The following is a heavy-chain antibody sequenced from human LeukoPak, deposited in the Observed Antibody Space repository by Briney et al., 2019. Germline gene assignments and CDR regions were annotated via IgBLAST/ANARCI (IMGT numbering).Heavy chain of an antibody. CDR2: IYHSGTT. CDR3: ARKENVYYYFDY. J-gene: IGHJ4*02. Sequence: SETLSLTCAVSGYSITSSSWWGWIRQPPGKGLEWIGYIYHSGTTYYNPSLQSRVTMSVDTPKNQFSLKLSSVTAVDTAVYYCARKENVYYYFDYWGQGTLVTVSS. D-gene: IGHD3-10*01. CDR1: GYSITSSSW. V-gene: IGHV4-28*01.